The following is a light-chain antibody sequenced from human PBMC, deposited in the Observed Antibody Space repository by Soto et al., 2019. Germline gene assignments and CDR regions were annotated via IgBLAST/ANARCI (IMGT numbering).Light chain of an antibody. Sequence: DIQMTQSPSSLSASVGDRMTITCRASQSISRYLNWYQHKPGKAPKLLINAASSLERGVPSGFSGGGSGTDFTLNISSLQPDDFATYYCQQNYRATPWTFGQGTKV. J-gene: IGKJ1*01. CDR2: AAS. V-gene: IGKV1-39*01. CDR3: QQNYRATPWT. CDR1: QSISRY.